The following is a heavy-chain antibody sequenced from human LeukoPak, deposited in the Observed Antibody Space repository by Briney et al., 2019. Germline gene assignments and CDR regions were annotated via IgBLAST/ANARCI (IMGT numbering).Heavy chain of an antibody. V-gene: IGHV3-30*18. D-gene: IGHD6-19*01. CDR1: GFTFSNYG. CDR3: AKDLGGGSGCYDL. J-gene: IGHJ2*01. Sequence: GGSLRLSCAASGFTFSNYGMHWVRQAPGKGLEWVAVISYDGSNKYYADSVKGRFTISRDNSKNTVYVQMNSLRAEDTAVYYCAKDLGGGSGCYDLWGRGTLVTVSS. CDR2: ISYDGSNK.